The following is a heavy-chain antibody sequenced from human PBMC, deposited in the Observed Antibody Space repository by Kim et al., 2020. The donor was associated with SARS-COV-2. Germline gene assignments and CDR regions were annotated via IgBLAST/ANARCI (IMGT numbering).Heavy chain of an antibody. D-gene: IGHD3-10*01. CDR2: IYYSGST. CDR1: GGSISSSSYY. CDR3: ARGTMVRGVITTFDY. J-gene: IGHJ4*02. Sequence: SETLSLTCTVSGGSISSSSYYWGWIRQPPGKGLEWIGSIYYSGSTYYNPSLKSRVTISVDTSKNQFSLKLSSVTAADTAVYYCARGTMVRGVITTFDYWGQGTLVTVSS. V-gene: IGHV4-39*01.